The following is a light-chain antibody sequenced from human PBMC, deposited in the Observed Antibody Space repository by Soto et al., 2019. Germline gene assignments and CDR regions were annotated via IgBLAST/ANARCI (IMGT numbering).Light chain of an antibody. CDR1: SSDVGSGNV. J-gene: IGLJ1*01. Sequence: QSALTQPASVSGSPGQSITISCTGASSDVGSGNVVSWYQHYPGKAPQLIIFEGFKRPSGVSSRFSGSKSGNTASLTISGRQAEDEAEYYCCSHAGSDTYVFGTGTKLTVL. V-gene: IGLV2-23*01. CDR3: CSHAGSDTYV. CDR2: EGF.